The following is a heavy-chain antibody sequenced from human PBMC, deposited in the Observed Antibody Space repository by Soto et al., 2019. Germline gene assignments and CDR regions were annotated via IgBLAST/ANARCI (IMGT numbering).Heavy chain of an antibody. V-gene: IGHV4-61*03. CDR1: GASVSSGDYY. J-gene: IGHJ4*02. D-gene: IGHD3-22*01. CDR3: GRVHADDSSGYFLDY. Sequence: QVQLQEAGPGLVKPSETLALNCSVSGASVSSGDYYWSWIRQPPGKGLEWIGYIYFSGATSYAPSLKMRVGISIDTFNDRFFLNIKSVTAADTALYYCGRVHADDSSGYFLDYWGQGLLVSVSS. CDR2: IYFSGAT.